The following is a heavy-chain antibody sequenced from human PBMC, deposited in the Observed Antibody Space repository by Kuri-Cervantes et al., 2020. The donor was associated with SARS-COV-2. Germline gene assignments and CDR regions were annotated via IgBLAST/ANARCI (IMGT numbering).Heavy chain of an antibody. D-gene: IGHD3-9*01. CDR1: GGTFSSYA. Sequence: ASVKVSCKASGGTFSSYAISWVRQAPGQGLEWMGWISAYNGNTNYAQKLQGRVTMTTDTSTSTAYMELRSLRSDDTAVYYCARETLLTRGPMPAPLLDYWGQGTLVTVSS. CDR2: ISAYNGNT. V-gene: IGHV1-18*01. J-gene: IGHJ4*02. CDR3: ARETLLTRGPMPAPLLDY.